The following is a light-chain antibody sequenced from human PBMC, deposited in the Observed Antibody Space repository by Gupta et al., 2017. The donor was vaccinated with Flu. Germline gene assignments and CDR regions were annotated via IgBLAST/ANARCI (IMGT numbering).Light chain of an antibody. CDR2: GAS. CDR3: PQDCDPLFA. J-gene: IGKJ5*01. CDR1: QRISASY. V-gene: IGKV3-20*01. Sequence: ETVLTQPPGTLSLSPGETATLSCRTSQRISASYSAWYQQKKGPAPRLLIYGASTSPPDIADRFSGSESGTDFTLTISRLEAEDSAVYYCPQDCDPLFAFGQGTRL.